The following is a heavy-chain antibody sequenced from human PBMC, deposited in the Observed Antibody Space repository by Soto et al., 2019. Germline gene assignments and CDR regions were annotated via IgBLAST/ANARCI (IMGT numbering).Heavy chain of an antibody. J-gene: IGHJ4*02. D-gene: IGHD5-12*01. Sequence: ESGPTLVNPTETLTLTCTVSGFSLSNARMGVSWIRQPPGKALEWLAHIFSNDEKSYSTSLKSRLTISKDTSKSQVVLTMTNMDPVDTATYYCARIRGIVATSGNYDYWGQGTLVTVSS. V-gene: IGHV2-26*01. CDR2: IFSNDEK. CDR3: ARIRGIVATSGNYDY. CDR1: GFSLSNARMG.